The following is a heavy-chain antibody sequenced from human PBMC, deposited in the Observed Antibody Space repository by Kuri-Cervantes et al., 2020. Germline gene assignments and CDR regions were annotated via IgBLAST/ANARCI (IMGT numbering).Heavy chain of an antibody. CDR3: ARNGMDV. V-gene: IGHV4-61*02. J-gene: IGHJ6*02. CDR2: IYTSGST. Sequence: SETLSLTCTVSGGSISSGSYYWSWIRQPAGKGLEWIGRIYTSGSTNYNPFLKSRVTVSVDTSKNQFSLKLSSVTAADTAVYYCARNGMDVWGQGTTVTVSS. CDR1: GGSISSGSYY.